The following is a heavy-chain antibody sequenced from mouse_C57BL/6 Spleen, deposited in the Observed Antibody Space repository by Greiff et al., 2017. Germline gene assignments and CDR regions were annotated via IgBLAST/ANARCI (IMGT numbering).Heavy chain of an antibody. V-gene: IGHV1-52*01. CDR1: GYTFTSYW. J-gene: IGHJ4*01. CDR3: ATDDSSGYVGAMDY. CDR2: IDPSDSET. Sequence: QVQLQQPGAELVRPGSSVKLSCKASGYTFTSYWMHWVKQRPIQGLEWIGNIDPSDSETHYNQKFKDKATLTVDESSSTAYMQLSSLTSEDSAVYYCATDDSSGYVGAMDYWGQGTSVTVSS. D-gene: IGHD3-2*02.